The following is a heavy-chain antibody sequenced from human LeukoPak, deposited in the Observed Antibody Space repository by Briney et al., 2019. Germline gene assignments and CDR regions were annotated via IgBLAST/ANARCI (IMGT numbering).Heavy chain of an antibody. D-gene: IGHD3-9*01. V-gene: IGHV1-2*02. CDR1: GYTFTGYY. Sequence: ASVKVSCKASGYTFTGYYMHWVRQAPGQGLEWMGWINPNSGGTNYAQKFQGRVTMTRDTSISTAYMELSRLRSDDTAVYYCARAKGYDILTGPGDYYMDVWGKGTTVTVSS. J-gene: IGHJ6*03. CDR2: INPNSGGT. CDR3: ARAKGYDILTGPGDYYMDV.